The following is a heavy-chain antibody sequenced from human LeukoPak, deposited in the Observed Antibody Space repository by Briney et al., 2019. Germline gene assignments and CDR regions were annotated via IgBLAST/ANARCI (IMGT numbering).Heavy chain of an antibody. CDR3: ARHGYSGSYYGLSWFDP. CDR2: IYYSGST. J-gene: IGHJ5*02. CDR1: GGSISGSGYY. V-gene: IGHV4-39*01. D-gene: IGHD1-26*01. Sequence: PSETLSLTCTVSGGSISGSGYYWGWIRQPPGKGLEWIASIYYSGSTYYNPSLKSRVTISVDTSKNQLSLKLSSLTAADTAVYYCARHGYSGSYYGLSWFDPWGQGTLDTVSS.